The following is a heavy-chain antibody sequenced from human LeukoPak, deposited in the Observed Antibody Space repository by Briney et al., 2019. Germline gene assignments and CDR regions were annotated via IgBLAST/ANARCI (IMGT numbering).Heavy chain of an antibody. D-gene: IGHD3-22*01. Sequence: PGESLRLSCALSGFTFSSHSMNWVRQAPGKGLEWVSSISTSSSYIYYADSVKGRFTISRDNAKNSLYLQMNSLRAEDTAVYYCARKALTSYYESSGDTFDIWGQGTMVTVSS. CDR1: GFTFSSHS. J-gene: IGHJ3*02. V-gene: IGHV3-21*01. CDR3: ARKALTSYYESSGDTFDI. CDR2: ISTSSSYI.